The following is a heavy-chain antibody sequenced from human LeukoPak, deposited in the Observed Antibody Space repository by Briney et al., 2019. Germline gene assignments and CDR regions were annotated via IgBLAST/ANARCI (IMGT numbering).Heavy chain of an antibody. CDR3: ARDLSDHWSFDY. CDR1: GFTFSSYA. CDR2: ISYDGSNK. Sequence: GGSLRLSCAASGFTFSSYAMHWVRQAPGKGLEWVAVISYDGSNKYYADSVKGRFTISRDNSNNTLFLQLNSLRAEDTAVYYCARDLSDHWSFDYWGQGTLVTVSS. J-gene: IGHJ4*02. V-gene: IGHV3-30-3*01. D-gene: IGHD1-1*01.